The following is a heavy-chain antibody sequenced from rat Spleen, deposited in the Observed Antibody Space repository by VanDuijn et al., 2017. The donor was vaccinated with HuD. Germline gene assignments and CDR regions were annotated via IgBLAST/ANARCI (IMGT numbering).Heavy chain of an antibody. CDR3: ARSLGS. D-gene: IGHD5-1*01. CDR1: GFSLTSYT. Sequence: QVQLKESGPGLVQPSQTLSFTCTVSGFSLTSYTVSWVRQPPGKGLEWIAAISSGGSTYYNSALKSRLSISRDTSKSQVFLKMNSLQTEDTAMYFCARSLGSWGQGVMVTVSS. J-gene: IGHJ2*01. V-gene: IGHV2-6*01. CDR2: ISSGGST.